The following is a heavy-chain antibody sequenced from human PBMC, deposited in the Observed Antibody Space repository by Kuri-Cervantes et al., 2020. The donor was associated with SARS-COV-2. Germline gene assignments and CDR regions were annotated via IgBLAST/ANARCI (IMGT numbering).Heavy chain of an antibody. CDR1: GGSISSHY. CDR3: ARAYGFLRYIYYMDV. J-gene: IGHJ6*03. CDR2: IYTSGST. D-gene: IGHD4-17*01. Sequence: GSLRLSCTVSGGSISSHYWSWIRQPAGKGLEWIGRIYTSGSTNYNPSLKSRVTMSVDTSSKQFSLHLGSVTAANTAVYYCARAYGFLRYIYYMDVWGRGTTVTVSS. V-gene: IGHV4-4*07.